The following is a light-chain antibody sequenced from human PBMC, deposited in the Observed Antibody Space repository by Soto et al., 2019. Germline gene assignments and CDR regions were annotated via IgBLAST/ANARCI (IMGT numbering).Light chain of an antibody. CDR2: GAS. Sequence: EMVMTQSPATLSVSPGERVTLSCRASQTISSNLAWYQQKPGQAPRLLIHGASSRASGVPDRFRGSGSGTDFTLTISSLQSEDFAVYYCQQYHNWPPQYTFSQGTKLQIK. CDR3: QQYHNWPPQYT. J-gene: IGKJ2*01. CDR1: QTISSN. V-gene: IGKV3-15*01.